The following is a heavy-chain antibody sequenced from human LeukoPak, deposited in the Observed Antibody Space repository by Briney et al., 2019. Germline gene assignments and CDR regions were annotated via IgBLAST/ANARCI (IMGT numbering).Heavy chain of an antibody. Sequence: GGSLRLSCAASGFTFTNFAMNWVRQAPGEGLEWVSSITGNGGRAYYADSVKGRFTISRDNSMNTLHLQMNSLRAEDTAVYYCAKCLHYDGSGFYFDYWGQGALVTVSS. CDR2: ITGNGGRA. V-gene: IGHV3-23*01. CDR1: GFTFTNFA. J-gene: IGHJ4*02. CDR3: AKCLHYDGSGFYFDY. D-gene: IGHD3-22*01.